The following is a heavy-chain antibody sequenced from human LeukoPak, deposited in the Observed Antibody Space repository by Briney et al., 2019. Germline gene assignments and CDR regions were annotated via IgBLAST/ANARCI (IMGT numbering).Heavy chain of an antibody. CDR3: ATGRVLAGVFDY. V-gene: IGHV1-69*05. CDR1: GGTFSSYA. D-gene: IGHD1-14*01. J-gene: IGHJ4*02. Sequence: SVKVSCKASGGTFSSYAISWVRQAPGQGLEWMGGIIPIFGTANYAQKFQGRVTITTDESTSTAYMELSSLRSEDTAVYYCATGRVLAGVFDYWGQGTLVTVSS. CDR2: IIPIFGTA.